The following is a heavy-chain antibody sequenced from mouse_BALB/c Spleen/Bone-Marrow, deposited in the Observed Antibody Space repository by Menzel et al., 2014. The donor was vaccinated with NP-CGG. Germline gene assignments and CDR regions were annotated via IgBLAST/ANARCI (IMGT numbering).Heavy chain of an antibody. Sequence: QVQLQQSGAELVRPGVSVKISCKGSGYTFTDYAMHWVKQSHAKSLEWIGVISTYYGDASYNQKFKGKATMTVDESSSTAYMELAGLTSEDSAIYYCARDAMDYWGQGTSVTVSS. J-gene: IGHJ4*01. CDR2: ISTYYGDA. V-gene: IGHV1S137*01. CDR1: GYTFTDYA. CDR3: ARDAMDY.